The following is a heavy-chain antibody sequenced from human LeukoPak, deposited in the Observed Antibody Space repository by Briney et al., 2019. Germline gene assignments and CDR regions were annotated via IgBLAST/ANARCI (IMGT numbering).Heavy chain of an antibody. CDR3: ARDPYSGGYGDDYYYYMDV. V-gene: IGHV3-30*03. CDR2: ISYDGSNK. CDR1: GFTFSSYG. J-gene: IGHJ6*03. Sequence: GGSLRLSCAASGFTFSSYGMHWVRQAPGKGLEWVAVISYDGSNKYYADSVKGRFTISRDNSKNTLYLQMNSLRAEDTAVYYCARDPYSGGYGDDYYYYMDVWGKGTTVTISS. D-gene: IGHD1-26*01.